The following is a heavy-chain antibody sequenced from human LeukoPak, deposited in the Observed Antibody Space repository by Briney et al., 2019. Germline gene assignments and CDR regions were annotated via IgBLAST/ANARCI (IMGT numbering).Heavy chain of an antibody. V-gene: IGHV3-15*01. Sequence: GGSLRLSCAASGFTFSNAWMNWVRQAPGKGLEWVGRIKTKADGWTADCAAPMKGRFTISRDDSKNTLYLQMDSLKTEDTAVYYCTTRVVTTNDYWGQGTLVTVSS. CDR1: GFTFSNAW. J-gene: IGHJ4*02. D-gene: IGHD2-21*02. CDR3: TTRVVTTNDY. CDR2: IKTKADGWTA.